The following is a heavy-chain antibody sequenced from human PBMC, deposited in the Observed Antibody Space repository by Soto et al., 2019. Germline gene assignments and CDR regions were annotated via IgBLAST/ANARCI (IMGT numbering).Heavy chain of an antibody. CDR2: ISANGAGT. CDR3: ARIAATNGLDY. CDR1: EFTFSTYA. J-gene: IGHJ4*02. V-gene: IGHV3-23*01. D-gene: IGHD2-8*01. Sequence: PGESLKISCTPSEFTFSTYAMSWVRQAPGKGLEWVSSISANGAGTVHADSVKGRFTTSKDNSKNTLYLQMNSLRVEDTAVYYCARIAATNGLDYWGQGTLVTVSS.